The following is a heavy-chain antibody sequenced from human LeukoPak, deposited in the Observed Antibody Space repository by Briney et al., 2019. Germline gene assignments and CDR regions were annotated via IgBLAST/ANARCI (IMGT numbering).Heavy chain of an antibody. D-gene: IGHD3-16*01. Sequence: PGRSLRLSCAASRFTFSRYGMHWVRQAPGKGLEWVAAISYDGSNKYYGDSVKGRFTISRDNSKNTLYLQMNSLRAEDTALYYCAKELKRGEYYGMDVWGQGTTVTVSS. CDR2: ISYDGSNK. CDR3: AKELKRGEYYGMDV. J-gene: IGHJ6*02. CDR1: RFTFSRYG. V-gene: IGHV3-30*18.